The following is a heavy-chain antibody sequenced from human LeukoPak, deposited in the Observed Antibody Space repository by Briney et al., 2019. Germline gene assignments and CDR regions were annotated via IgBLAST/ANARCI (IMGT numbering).Heavy chain of an antibody. CDR2: IIPIFGTA. D-gene: IGHD2-2*01. CDR3: ARGIVVVPAAHYYYYMDV. J-gene: IGHJ6*03. Sequence: ASVKVSCKASGGTFSSYAISWVRQAPGQGLEWMGGIIPIFGTANYAQKFQGRVTITADESTSTAYMELSSLRSEDTAVYYCARGIVVVPAAHYYYYMDVWGKGTTVTVSS. V-gene: IGHV1-69*13. CDR1: GGTFSSYA.